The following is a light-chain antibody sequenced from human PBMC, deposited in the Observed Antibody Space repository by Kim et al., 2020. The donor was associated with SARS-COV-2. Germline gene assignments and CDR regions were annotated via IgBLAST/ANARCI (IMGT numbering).Light chain of an antibody. CDR2: STN. Sequence: QTVVTQEPSFSVSPGGTVTLTCALSSGSVSSNYYPSWYQQTPGQAPRTLIYSTNTRSSGVPDRFSGSILGSKAALTITGAQADDESDYYCVLYMGSGIWVFGGGTKVTVL. CDR1: SGSVSSNYY. J-gene: IGLJ3*02. CDR3: VLYMGSGIWV. V-gene: IGLV8-61*01.